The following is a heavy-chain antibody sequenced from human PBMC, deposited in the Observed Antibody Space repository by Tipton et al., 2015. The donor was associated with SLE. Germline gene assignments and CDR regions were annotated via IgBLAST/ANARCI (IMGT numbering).Heavy chain of an antibody. V-gene: IGHV4-59*01. CDR1: GGSMTSYY. CDR3: ARRYISGYLFDS. Sequence: LRLSCTVSGGSMTSYYWSWIRQPPGKGLEWIGYIYYGGSTNYNPSLESRVTMSVDTSKNQFSLKLRSVTAADTAVYYCARRYISGYLFDSWGQGPLVTVSS. J-gene: IGHJ4*02. CDR2: IYYGGST. D-gene: IGHD5-12*01.